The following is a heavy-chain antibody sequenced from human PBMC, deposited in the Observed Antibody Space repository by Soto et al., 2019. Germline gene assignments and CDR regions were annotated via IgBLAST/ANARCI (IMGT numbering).Heavy chain of an antibody. J-gene: IGHJ4*02. D-gene: IGHD5-18*01. CDR1: GGSISNGAYY. V-gene: IGHV4-30-4*01. CDR2: IYYSGSS. CDR3: ARDRERGYSYGYFDY. Sequence: SETLSLTCTVSGGSISNGAYYWSWIRQPPGKGLEWLGYIYYSGSSYYNPSLKSRITISVDTSKNQFSLNLSSVTAADTAVYYCARDRERGYSYGYFDYWGQGTLVTVSS.